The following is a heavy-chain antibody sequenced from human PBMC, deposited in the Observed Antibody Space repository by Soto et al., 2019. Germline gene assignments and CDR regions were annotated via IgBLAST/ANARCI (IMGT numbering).Heavy chain of an antibody. CDR2: IKSKTDGGTT. V-gene: IGHV3-15*07. J-gene: IGHJ6*02. D-gene: IGHD3-3*01. Sequence: EVQLVESGGGLVKPGGSLRLSCAASGFTFSNAWMNWVRQAPGKGLEWVGRIKSKTDGGTTDYAAPVKGRFTSSRDESTNTLYLQMNRLITEDTAVYYGTPDFEFPRSGYRYYYCGMDVRGQGYTVTVSS. CDR1: GFTFSNAW. CDR3: TPDFEFPRSGYRYYYCGMDV.